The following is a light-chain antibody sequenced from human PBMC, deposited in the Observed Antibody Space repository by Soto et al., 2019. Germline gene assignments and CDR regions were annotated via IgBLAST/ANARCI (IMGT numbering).Light chain of an antibody. Sequence: EIVLTQSPGTLSLSPGERATLSCRASQSFSSRYLAWYQQKPGQAPRLLIHGASSRATGIPDRFSGSGSGAVXXXTXXXXEPEXFAVXXXXXYGGTPPYTFGQGTKLEIK. V-gene: IGKV3-20*01. CDR2: GAS. J-gene: IGKJ2*01. CDR1: QSFSSRY. CDR3: XXYGGTPPYT.